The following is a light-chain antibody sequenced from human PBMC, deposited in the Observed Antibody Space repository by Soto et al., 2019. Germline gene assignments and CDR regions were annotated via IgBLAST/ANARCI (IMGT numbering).Light chain of an antibody. CDR1: QSVSSN. J-gene: IGKJ1*01. Sequence: EIVMTQSPATLSVSPGERVTLSCRASQSVSSNLAWYQQKPGQAPRLLIYGASTRATGIPARFSGSGSETEFTLTISSLQSEDFAVYYCQQYNYWPWTFGQGTKVEIK. CDR2: GAS. V-gene: IGKV3-15*01. CDR3: QQYNYWPWT.